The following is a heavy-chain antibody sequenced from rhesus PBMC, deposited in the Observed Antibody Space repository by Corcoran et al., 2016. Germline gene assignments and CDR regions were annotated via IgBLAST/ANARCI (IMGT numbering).Heavy chain of an antibody. Sequence: QVQLHESVPGLVKPSETLSLPCAVSGGSFSCSYWGWLRPPPGQGLEWIGYISGRSGSTDYNPSLKSRVTLAVDTSKNQLSLKLSSVTAADTAVYYCARDSYSGSYYFDYWGQGVLVTVSS. V-gene: IGHV4S11*01. CDR3: ARDSYSGSYYFDY. CDR1: GGSFSCSY. D-gene: IGHD3-16*01. CDR2: ISGRSGST. J-gene: IGHJ4*01.